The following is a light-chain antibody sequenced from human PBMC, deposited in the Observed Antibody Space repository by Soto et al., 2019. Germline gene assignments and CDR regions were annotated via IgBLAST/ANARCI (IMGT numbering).Light chain of an antibody. CDR3: QQYSSYWT. V-gene: IGKV1-5*01. J-gene: IGKJ1*01. CDR1: QSISRW. CDR2: DAT. Sequence: DVQVSQTTSTLSASVGDRVTITCRASQSISRWLAWYQQKPGKAPKLLIHDATSLESGVPSRFSGSGSGTEFTLTISSLQPDDFATYYCQQYSSYWTFAQGTKVDI.